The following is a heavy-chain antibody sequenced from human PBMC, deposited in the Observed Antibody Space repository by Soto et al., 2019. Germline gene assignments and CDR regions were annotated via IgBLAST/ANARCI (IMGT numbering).Heavy chain of an antibody. V-gene: IGHV1-69*01. CDR1: GGTFSTYS. D-gene: IGHD3-3*01. J-gene: IGHJ6*02. CDR3: AIVRISFRRRGGHYYEDGMDV. Sequence: AQLVQSGAEVKKPGSSVKVSCEASGGTFSTYSISWVRQAPGDGLEWMGEVIPYFGTANHAQKFQGRVRLAVDASTRTASMELRSLRSEDTALYYCAIVRISFRRRGGHYYEDGMDVWGQGTRVTVSS. CDR2: VIPYFGTA.